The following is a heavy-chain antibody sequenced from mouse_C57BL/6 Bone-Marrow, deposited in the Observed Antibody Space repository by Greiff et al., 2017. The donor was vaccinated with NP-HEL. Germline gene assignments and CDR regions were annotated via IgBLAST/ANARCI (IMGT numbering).Heavy chain of an antibody. CDR1: GYTFTSYG. CDR2: IYPRSGNT. CDR3: ARGGNYLDY. J-gene: IGHJ2*01. V-gene: IGHV1-81*01. Sequence: QVQLKESGAELARPGASVKLSCKASGYTFTSYGISWVKQRTGQGLEWIGEIYPRSGNTYYNEQFKGKATLTADKSSSTAYMELRSLTSEDSAVYFCARGGNYLDYWGQGTTLTVSS. D-gene: IGHD1-1*01.